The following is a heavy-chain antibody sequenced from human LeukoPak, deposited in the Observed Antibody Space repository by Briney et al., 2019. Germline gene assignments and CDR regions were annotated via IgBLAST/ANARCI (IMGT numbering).Heavy chain of an antibody. CDR2: IIPIFGTA. V-gene: IGHV1-69*05. CDR1: GGTFSSYA. D-gene: IGHD4-17*01. CDR3: ARGEYGDLFPAIYYYYYMDV. Sequence: ASVKVSCKAFGGTFSSYAISWVRQAPGQGLEWMGGIIPIFGTANYAQKFQGRVTITTDESTSTAYMELSSLRSEDTAVYYCARGEYGDLFPAIYYYYYMDVWGKGTTVAVSS. J-gene: IGHJ6*03.